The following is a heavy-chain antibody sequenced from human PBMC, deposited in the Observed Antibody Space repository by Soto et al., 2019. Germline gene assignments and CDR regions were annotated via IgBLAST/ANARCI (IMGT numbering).Heavy chain of an antibody. J-gene: IGHJ4*02. Sequence: PGGSLRLSCAASGFTFSDYYMSWIRQAPGKGLEWVSYISSSSSYANYADSVKGRFTISRDNAKNSLYLQMNSLRAEDTAVYYCARRVGGYNWNYVGSLYYFDYWGQGTLVTVSS. CDR1: GFTFSDYY. D-gene: IGHD1-7*01. CDR3: ARRVGGYNWNYVGSLYYFDY. V-gene: IGHV3-11*06. CDR2: ISSSSSYA.